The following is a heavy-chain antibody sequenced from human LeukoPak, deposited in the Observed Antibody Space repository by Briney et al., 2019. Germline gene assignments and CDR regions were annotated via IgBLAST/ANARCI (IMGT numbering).Heavy chain of an antibody. CDR1: GGSFSGYY. V-gene: IGHV4-34*01. Sequence: SETLSLTCAVYGGSFSGYYWSWIRQPPGKGLEWIGEINHSGSTNYNPSLKSRVTISVDTSKNQFSLKLSSMTAADTAVYYCARGGVLLWFGGKNWFDPWGQGTLATVSS. J-gene: IGHJ5*02. CDR3: ARGGVLLWFGGKNWFDP. CDR2: INHSGST. D-gene: IGHD3-10*01.